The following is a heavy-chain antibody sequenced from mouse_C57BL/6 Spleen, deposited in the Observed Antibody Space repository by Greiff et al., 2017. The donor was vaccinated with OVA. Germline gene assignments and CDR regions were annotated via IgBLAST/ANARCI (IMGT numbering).Heavy chain of an antibody. V-gene: IGHV1-15*01. CDR1: GYTFTDYD. J-gene: IGHJ2*01. Sequence: QVHVKQSGAELVRPGASVTLSCKASGYTFTDYDMHWVKQTPVHGLEWIGAIDPETGGTAYNQKFKGKAILTADKSSSTAYMELRSLTSEDSAVYYCTRPPITTGYFDYWGQGTTLTVSS. CDR3: TRPPITTGYFDY. D-gene: IGHD1-1*01. CDR2: IDPETGGT.